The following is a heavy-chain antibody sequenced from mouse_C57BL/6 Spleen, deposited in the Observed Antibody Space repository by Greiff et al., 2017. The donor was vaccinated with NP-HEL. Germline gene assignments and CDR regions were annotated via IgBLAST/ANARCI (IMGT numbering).Heavy chain of an antibody. Sequence: QVQLQQPGAELVRPGSSVKLSCKASGYTFTSYWMHWVKQRPIQGLEWIGNIDPSDSETHYNQKFKDKATLTVDKSSSTAYMQLSSLTSEDSAVYYCARWTAQATICDYWGQGTTLTVSS. CDR1: GYTFTSYW. V-gene: IGHV1-52*01. CDR3: ARWTAQATICDY. J-gene: IGHJ2*01. CDR2: IDPSDSET. D-gene: IGHD3-2*02.